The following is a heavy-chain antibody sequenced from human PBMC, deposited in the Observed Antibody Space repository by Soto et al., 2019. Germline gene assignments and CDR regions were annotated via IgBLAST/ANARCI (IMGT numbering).Heavy chain of an antibody. CDR2: IYYSGST. Sequence: PSETLSLTCTVSGGSISSSSYYWGWIRQPPGKGLEWIGSIYYSGSTYYNPSLKSRVTISVDTSKNQFSLKLSSVTAADTAVYYCARREGARYFAYWGQGTLVPVSS. CDR1: GGSISSSSYY. V-gene: IGHV4-39*01. CDR3: ARREGARYFAY. D-gene: IGHD1-26*01. J-gene: IGHJ4*02.